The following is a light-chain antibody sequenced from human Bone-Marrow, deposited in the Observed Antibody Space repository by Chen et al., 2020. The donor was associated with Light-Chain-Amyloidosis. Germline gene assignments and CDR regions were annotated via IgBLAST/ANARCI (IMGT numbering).Light chain of an antibody. V-gene: IGLV3-21*02. Sequence: SYVLTQPSSVSVAPGQTATIACGGNNIGSTSVHWYQQRPGQAPLLVGYGDSDRPSGIPERLSGSSSGNTATLTISRDDAGDEADYYCQVWDRSSDRPVFGGGTTLTVL. CDR3: QVWDRSSDRPV. CDR1: NIGSTS. J-gene: IGLJ3*02. CDR2: GDS.